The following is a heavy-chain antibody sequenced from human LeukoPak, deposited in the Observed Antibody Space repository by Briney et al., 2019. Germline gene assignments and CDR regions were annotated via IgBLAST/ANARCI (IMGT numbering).Heavy chain of an antibody. CDR3: AINPRNLGYGDY. CDR2: IKQDGSEM. CDR1: GCTFSTYW. Sequence: GGSLRLSCAASGCTFSTYWMTWVRQAPGKGLEWVANIKQDGSEMYYVDSVKGRFTISRDNAKNSLYLQMKSLRAEDTAVYYCAINPRNLGYGDYWGQGTLVTVSS. D-gene: IGHD2-15*01. J-gene: IGHJ4*02. V-gene: IGHV3-7*01.